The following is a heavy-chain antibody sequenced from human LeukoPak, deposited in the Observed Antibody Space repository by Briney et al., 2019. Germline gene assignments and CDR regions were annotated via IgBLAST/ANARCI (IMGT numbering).Heavy chain of an antibody. CDR2: ISGSGGST. CDR1: GFTFSSYA. J-gene: IGHJ4*02. D-gene: IGHD2-2*01. CDR3: AKDGPDIVVVPAARPFDY. V-gene: IGHV3-23*01. Sequence: QSGGSLRLSCAASGFTFSSYAMSRVRQAPGKGLEWVSAISGSGGSTYYADSVKGRFTISRDNSKNTLYLQMNSLRAEDTAVYYCAKDGPDIVVVPAARPFDYWGQGTLVTVSS.